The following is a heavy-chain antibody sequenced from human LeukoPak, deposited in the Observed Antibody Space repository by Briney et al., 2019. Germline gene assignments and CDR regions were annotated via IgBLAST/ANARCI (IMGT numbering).Heavy chain of an antibody. CDR3: ARVSGSFMGRYFDY. CDR1: GGTFSSYA. D-gene: IGHD1-26*01. CDR2: INPNSGGT. V-gene: IGHV1-18*01. Sequence: ASVKVSCKASGGTFSSYAISWVRQAPGQGLEWMGWINPNSGGTNYAQKFQGRVTMTTDTSTSTAYMELRSLRSDDTAVYYCARVSGSFMGRYFDYWGQGTLVTVSS. J-gene: IGHJ4*02.